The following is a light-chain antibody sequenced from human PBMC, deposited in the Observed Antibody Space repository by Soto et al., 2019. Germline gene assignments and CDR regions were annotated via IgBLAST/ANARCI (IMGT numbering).Light chain of an antibody. CDR2: DAY. Sequence: ELVLTQSPVTLSLSPGERATLSCRASQSFRGLLAWYQQKPGQAPRLLIYDAYNRATGIPTRFSGSESGTDFTLTISSLQSEDFAVYYCQQYNTWPPWTFGQGTKVDIK. CDR3: QQYNTWPPWT. J-gene: IGKJ1*01. V-gene: IGKV3-11*01. CDR1: QSFRGL.